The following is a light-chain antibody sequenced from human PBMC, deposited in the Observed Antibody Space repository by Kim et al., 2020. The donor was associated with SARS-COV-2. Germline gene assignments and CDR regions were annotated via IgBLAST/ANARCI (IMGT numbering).Light chain of an antibody. J-gene: IGKJ2*01. CDR1: LSVLHNSKNTNY. V-gene: IGKV4-1*01. CDR2: WAS. Sequence: RATINCRSSLSVLHNSKNTNYLAWYQQKPGQPPKLLISWASNRDSGVPGRVSGSGSGTDFTLTIDSLQAEDVAVYYCQQYHTAPFTFGQGTKLEIK. CDR3: QQYHTAPFT.